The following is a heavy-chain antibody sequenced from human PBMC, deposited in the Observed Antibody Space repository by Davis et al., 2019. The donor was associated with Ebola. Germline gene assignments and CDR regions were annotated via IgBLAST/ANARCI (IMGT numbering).Heavy chain of an antibody. D-gene: IGHD4-17*01. CDR3: AMFSYGDYGSTYFDY. CDR2: ISSSSSYI. J-gene: IGHJ4*02. CDR1: GFTFSNAW. V-gene: IGHV3-21*01. Sequence: GESLKISCAASGFTFSNAWMNWVRQAPGKGLEWVSSISSSSSYIYYADSVKGRFTISRDNAKNSLYLQMNSLRAEDTAVYYCAMFSYGDYGSTYFDYWGQGTLVTVSS.